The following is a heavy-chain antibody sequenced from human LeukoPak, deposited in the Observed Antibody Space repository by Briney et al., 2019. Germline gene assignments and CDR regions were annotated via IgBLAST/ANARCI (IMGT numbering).Heavy chain of an antibody. CDR3: ARDWVAVAGTNWFDP. J-gene: IGHJ5*02. CDR1: GFTFSSYW. D-gene: IGHD6-19*01. V-gene: IGHV3-74*01. Sequence: GGSLRLSCAASGFTFSSYWMHWVRQAPGKGLVWVSRINSDGSSTSYADSVKGRFTISRDNAKNSLYLQMNSLRAEDTALYYCARDWVAVAGTNWFDPWGQGTLVTVSS. CDR2: INSDGSST.